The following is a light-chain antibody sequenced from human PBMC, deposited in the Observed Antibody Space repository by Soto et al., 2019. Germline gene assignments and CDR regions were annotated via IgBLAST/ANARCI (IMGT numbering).Light chain of an antibody. Sequence: EIVLTQSPGTLSLSPGDRATLSCRASQSLSGDYLAWYQQQPGQAPRLLIYDASRRATDIPARFSGSGSGTDFALTISSLEPADFAVYFCQQYDTFPRTFGQGTKVEIQ. CDR1: QSLSGDY. CDR3: QQYDTFPRT. CDR2: DAS. J-gene: IGKJ1*01. V-gene: IGKV3-20*01.